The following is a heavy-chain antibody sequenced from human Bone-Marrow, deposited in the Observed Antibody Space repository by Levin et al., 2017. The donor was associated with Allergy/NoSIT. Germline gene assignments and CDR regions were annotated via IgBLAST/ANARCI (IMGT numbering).Heavy chain of an antibody. Sequence: GSLRLSCVVSGGSISSSNWWSWVRQPPGKGLEWIGGIYHTGSTNYNPSLKSRVTISLDKSKNHFSLKLTSATAADTAVYYCARGSEWLLYAFDIWGQGTMVTVSS. D-gene: IGHD3-3*01. J-gene: IGHJ3*02. CDR3: ARGSEWLLYAFDI. CDR2: IYHTGST. CDR1: GGSISSSNW. V-gene: IGHV4-4*02.